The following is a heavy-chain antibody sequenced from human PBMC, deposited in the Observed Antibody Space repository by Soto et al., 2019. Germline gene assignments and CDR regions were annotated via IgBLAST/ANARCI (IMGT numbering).Heavy chain of an antibody. Sequence: QVQLVQSGAEVKKPGSSVKVSCKASGGTFSSYAMSWVRQAPGQGLEWMGGIIPIFGTATYAQKFQGRVTITADESTSTAYMGLSSLRSEDTAVYYCATIKGGYQYYYYGMDVWGQGTTVTVSS. V-gene: IGHV1-69*12. J-gene: IGHJ6*02. D-gene: IGHD3-16*02. CDR2: IIPIFGTA. CDR3: ATIKGGYQYYYYGMDV. CDR1: GGTFSSYA.